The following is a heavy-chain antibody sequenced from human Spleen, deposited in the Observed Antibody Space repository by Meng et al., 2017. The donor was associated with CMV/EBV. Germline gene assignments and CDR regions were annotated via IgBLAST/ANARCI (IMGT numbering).Heavy chain of an antibody. CDR1: GFTFGDYY. CDR3: ARDLTGYFDY. Sequence: LSCAASGFTFGDYYMSWIRQAPGKGLEWISYINSRGGTVYYADSVRGRFLTSRDNAKSSLFLQMNSLRADDTAVYYCARDLTGYFDYWGQGTLVTVSS. J-gene: IGHJ4*02. D-gene: IGHD1-14*01. V-gene: IGHV3-11*01. CDR2: INSRGGTV.